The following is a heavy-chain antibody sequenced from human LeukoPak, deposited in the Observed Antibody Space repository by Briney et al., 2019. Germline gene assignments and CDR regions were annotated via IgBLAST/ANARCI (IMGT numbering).Heavy chain of an antibody. J-gene: IGHJ4*02. V-gene: IGHV3-11*04. CDR3: ARHSSGWSFDY. CDR2: IISSGTTI. CDR1: GFTFSDYY. Sequence: GVSLRLSCAASGFTFSDYYMTWIRQAPGKGLERLSYIISSGTTIYYADSVKGRFTVSRDNAKNSLYLQVNSLRAEDTAVYYCARHSSGWSFDYWGQGTLVTVSS. D-gene: IGHD3-22*01.